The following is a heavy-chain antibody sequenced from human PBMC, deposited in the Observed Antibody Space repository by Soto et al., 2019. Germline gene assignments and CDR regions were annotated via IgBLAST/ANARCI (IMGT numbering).Heavy chain of an antibody. CDR3: ASGWFGEFVYYFDY. Sequence: QVQLVQSGAEVMKPGASVKVSCKASGYTFTSYAISWVRQAPGQGLEWMGWISAYNGNTNYAQKLQGRVTMTPDTSTSTDYMEMRSLRSDDTAVYYCASGWFGEFVYYFDYWGKGTLVTVSS. D-gene: IGHD3-10*01. CDR1: GYTFTSYA. CDR2: ISAYNGNT. J-gene: IGHJ4*02. V-gene: IGHV1-18*01.